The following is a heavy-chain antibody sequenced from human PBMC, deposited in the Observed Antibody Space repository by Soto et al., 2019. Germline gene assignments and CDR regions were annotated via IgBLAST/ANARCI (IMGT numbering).Heavy chain of an antibody. CDR3: AAQLLLYNWFDP. V-gene: IGHV4-59*01. D-gene: IGHD2-15*01. Sequence: PSETLSLTCTVSGGSISSYYWSWIRQPPGKGLEWIGYIYYSGSTNYNPSLKSRVTISVDTSKNQFSLKLSSVTAADTAVYYCAAQLLLYNWFDPWGQGTLVTVSS. J-gene: IGHJ5*02. CDR1: GGSISSYY. CDR2: IYYSGST.